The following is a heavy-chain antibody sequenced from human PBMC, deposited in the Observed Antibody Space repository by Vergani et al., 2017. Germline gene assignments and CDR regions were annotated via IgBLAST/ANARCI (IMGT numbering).Heavy chain of an antibody. V-gene: IGHV4-61*02. CDR1: GGSISSGSYY. CDR3: ARALTGYYYYMDV. J-gene: IGHJ6*03. Sequence: QVQIQESGPGLVKPSQTLSLTCTVSGGSISSGSYYWSWIRQPAGKGLEWIGRIYTSGSTNYHPSLKSRVTISVDTAKNQFSLKLSSVTAADTAVYYCARALTGYYYYMDVWGKXP. CDR2: IYTSGST. D-gene: IGHD4/OR15-4a*01.